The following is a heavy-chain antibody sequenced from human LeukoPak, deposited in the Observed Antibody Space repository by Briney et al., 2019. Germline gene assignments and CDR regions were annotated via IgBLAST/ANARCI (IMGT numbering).Heavy chain of an antibody. CDR1: GGSISSYY. J-gene: IGHJ6*04. V-gene: IGHV4-59*01. Sequence: ETLSLTCTVSGGSISSYYWSWTRQPPGKGLEWLGYIYYSGSTNYNPSLKSRVTISVDTSKNQFSLKLSSVTAADTAVYYCASSYYYGSGSYYPPLGWGKGTTVTTSS. CDR2: IYYSGST. CDR3: ASSYYYGSGSYYPPLG. D-gene: IGHD3-10*01.